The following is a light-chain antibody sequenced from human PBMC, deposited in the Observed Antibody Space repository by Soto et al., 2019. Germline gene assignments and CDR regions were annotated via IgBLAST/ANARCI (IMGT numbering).Light chain of an antibody. V-gene: IGKV1-5*03. CDR2: KAS. Sequence: DIQMTQSPSTLSASVGDRVTITCRASQSISSWLAWYQQKPGKAPKLLIYKASSLESGDPSRFSGSGSGTEFTLTSSSLQPDDFATYYCQQYNSYSTVGQGTKVDNK. J-gene: IGKJ1*01. CDR1: QSISSW. CDR3: QQYNSYST.